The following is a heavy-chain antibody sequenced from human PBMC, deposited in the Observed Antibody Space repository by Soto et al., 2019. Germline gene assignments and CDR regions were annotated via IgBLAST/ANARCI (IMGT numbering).Heavy chain of an antibody. D-gene: IGHD3-10*01. CDR1: GGSFSGYY. V-gene: IGHV4-34*01. J-gene: IGHJ2*01. CDR2: INHSGST. CDR3: ARGQSLVQLWFGNRYFDL. Sequence: QVQLQQWGAGLLKPSETLSLTCAVYGGSFSGYYWSWIRQPPGKGLEWIGEINHSGSTNYNPSLKSRVTISVDTSKNQFSLKLSSVTAADTAVYYCARGQSLVQLWFGNRYFDLWGRGTLVTVSS.